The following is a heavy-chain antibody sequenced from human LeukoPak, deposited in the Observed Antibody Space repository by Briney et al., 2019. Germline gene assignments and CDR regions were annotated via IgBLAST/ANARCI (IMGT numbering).Heavy chain of an antibody. V-gene: IGHV4-4*07. J-gene: IGHJ6*03. CDR1: GGSISSYY. Sequence: PSETLSLTCTVSGGSISSYYWSWIRQPAGKGLEWIGRIYTSGSTNYNPSLKSRVTMSVDTSKNQFSLKLSSVTAADTAVYYCARVRAAGSKYYYYYYMDVWGKGTTVTISS. CDR2: IYTSGST. CDR3: ARVRAAGSKYYYYYYMDV. D-gene: IGHD6-13*01.